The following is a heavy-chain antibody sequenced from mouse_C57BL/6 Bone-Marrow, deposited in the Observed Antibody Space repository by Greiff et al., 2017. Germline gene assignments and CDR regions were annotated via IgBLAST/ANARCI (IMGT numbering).Heavy chain of an antibody. Sequence: QVQLQQSGAELARPGASVKLSCKASGYTFTSYGISWVKQRTGQGLEWIGEIYPRSGNTYYNEKFKGKATLTAEKSSSTAYMGLRSLTSEDSAVYFCARGGYYGSSFAYWGQGTLVTVSA. J-gene: IGHJ3*01. D-gene: IGHD1-1*01. V-gene: IGHV1-81*01. CDR3: ARGGYYGSSFAY. CDR1: GYTFTSYG. CDR2: IYPRSGNT.